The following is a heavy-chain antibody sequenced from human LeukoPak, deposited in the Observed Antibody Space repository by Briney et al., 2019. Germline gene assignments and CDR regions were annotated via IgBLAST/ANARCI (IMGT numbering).Heavy chain of an antibody. D-gene: IGHD2-2*01. Sequence: PSETLSLTCTVSGGSISSSSYYWGWIRQPPGKGLEWIGSIYYSGSTYYNPSLKSRVTISVDTSKNQFSLKLSSVTAADTAVYYCARGLGYCSSTSCYGYYYYGMDVWGQGTTVTVSS. V-gene: IGHV4-39*01. J-gene: IGHJ6*02. CDR2: IYYSGST. CDR3: ARGLGYCSSTSCYGYYYYGMDV. CDR1: GGSISSSSYY.